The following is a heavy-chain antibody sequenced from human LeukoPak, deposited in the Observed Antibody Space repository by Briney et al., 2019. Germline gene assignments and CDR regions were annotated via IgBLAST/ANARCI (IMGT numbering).Heavy chain of an antibody. V-gene: IGHV1-2*04. CDR1: GYTFTGYY. CDR3: ARAGTVEMTPLDY. CDR2: INPNSGGT. Sequence: ASVKVSCKASGYTFTGYYMHWVRQAPGQGLEWMGWINPNSGGTNYAQKFQGWVTMTRDTSISTAYMELSRLRSDDTAVYYCARAGTVEMTPLDYWGQGTLVTVSS. J-gene: IGHJ4*02. D-gene: IGHD5-24*01.